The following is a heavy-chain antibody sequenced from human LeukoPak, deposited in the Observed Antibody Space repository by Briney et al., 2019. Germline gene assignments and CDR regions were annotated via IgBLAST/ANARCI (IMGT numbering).Heavy chain of an antibody. Sequence: SETLSLTCTVSGGSISSGGYFWSWIRQHPGKGLEWIGFISSSESTYYNPSLKSRLTISVDTSKNQFSLRLTSVTAADTAVYFCARATNWNAFDYWGQGMLVTVSS. J-gene: IGHJ4*02. CDR2: ISSSEST. CDR1: GGSISSGGYF. V-gene: IGHV4-31*03. D-gene: IGHD1-1*01. CDR3: ARATNWNAFDY.